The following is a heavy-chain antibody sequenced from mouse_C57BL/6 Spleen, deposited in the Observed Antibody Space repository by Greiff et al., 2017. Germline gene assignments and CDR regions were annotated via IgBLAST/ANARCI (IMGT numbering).Heavy chain of an antibody. J-gene: IGHJ2*01. CDR1: GFTFSDYY. Sequence: DVKLVESEGGLVQPGSSMKLSCTASGFTFSDYYMAWVRQVPEKGLEWVANINYDGSSTYYLDSLKSRFIISRDNAKNILYLQMSSLKSEDTATYYCARDYGYYFDYWGQGTTLTVSS. CDR3: ARDYGYYFDY. V-gene: IGHV5-16*01. D-gene: IGHD1-2*01. CDR2: INYDGSST.